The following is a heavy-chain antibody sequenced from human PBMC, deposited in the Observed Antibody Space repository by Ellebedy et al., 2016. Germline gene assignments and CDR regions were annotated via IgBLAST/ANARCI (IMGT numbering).Heavy chain of an antibody. V-gene: IGHV1-3*01. J-gene: IGHJ3*02. D-gene: IGHD3-10*01. Sequence: KFQGRVTITRDTSASTAYMELSSLRSEDTAVYYCARGEAGSRLDAFDIWGQGTMVTVSS. CDR3: ARGEAGSRLDAFDI.